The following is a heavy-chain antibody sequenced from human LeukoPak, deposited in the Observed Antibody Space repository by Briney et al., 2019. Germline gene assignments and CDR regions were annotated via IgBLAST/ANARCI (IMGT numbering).Heavy chain of an antibody. Sequence: SGGSLRLSCAVSGITLSNYGMSWVRQAPGKGLEWVACISDSGGSTNYADSVKGRFTISRDNPKNTLYLQMNSLRAEDTAVYFCAKRGIVIRAVIIVGFHKEAYYFDYWGQGALVTVSS. CDR1: GITLSNYG. D-gene: IGHD3-10*01. J-gene: IGHJ4*02. CDR2: ISDSGGST. V-gene: IGHV3-23*01. CDR3: AKRGIVIRAVIIVGFHKEAYYFDY.